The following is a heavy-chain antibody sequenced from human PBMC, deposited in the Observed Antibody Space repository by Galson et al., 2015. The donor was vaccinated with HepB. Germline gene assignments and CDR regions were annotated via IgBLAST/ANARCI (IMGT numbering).Heavy chain of an antibody. CDR3: TRSCDYSSSCY. CDR2: FVYSGST. J-gene: IGHJ4*02. V-gene: IGHV4-39*07. D-gene: IGHD4-11*01. Sequence: TLSLTCSVSGGSIISSTYYWGWIRQPPGRGLEWVGSFVYSGSTYYNPSLKSRVTVSVDTSRNQFSLKVSSLTAADTAVYYCTRSCDYSSSCYWGQGTLVTVSS. CDR1: GGSIISSTYY.